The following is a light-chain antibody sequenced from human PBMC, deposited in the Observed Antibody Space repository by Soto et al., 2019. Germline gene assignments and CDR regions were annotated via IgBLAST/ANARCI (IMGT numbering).Light chain of an antibody. V-gene: IGLV1-40*01. J-gene: IGLJ1*01. CDR2: GNS. Sequence: QSVLTQPPSVSGAPGQRVTISCPGSSSHIGAGFDVHWYQQLPGTAPKLLIYGNSNRPSGVPDRFSGSKSGTSASLAITGLQAEDEADYYCQSYDSSLSGFYVFGTGTKVTVL. CDR1: SSHIGAGFD. CDR3: QSYDSSLSGFYV.